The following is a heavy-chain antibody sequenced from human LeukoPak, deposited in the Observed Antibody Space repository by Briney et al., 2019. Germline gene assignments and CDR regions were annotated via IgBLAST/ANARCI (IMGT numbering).Heavy chain of an antibody. CDR3: ARDQVTTPGHYFDY. J-gene: IGHJ4*02. CDR2: IYTSGST. D-gene: IGHD4-17*01. Sequence: SEALSLTCTVSGGSISSYYWSWIRQPAGKGLEWIGRIYTSGSTNYNPSLKSRVTMSVDTSKNQFSLKLSSVTAADTAVYYCARDQVTTPGHYFDYWGQGTLVTVSS. CDR1: GGSISSYY. V-gene: IGHV4-4*07.